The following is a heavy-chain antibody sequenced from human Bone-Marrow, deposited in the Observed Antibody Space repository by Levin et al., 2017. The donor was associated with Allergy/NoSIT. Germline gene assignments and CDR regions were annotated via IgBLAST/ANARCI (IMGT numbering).Heavy chain of an antibody. CDR3: AKEGSYHIDV. J-gene: IGHJ6*03. V-gene: IGHV3-7*01. Sequence: SCAASGYSFTNHYMTWVRQAPGKGLEWVAKIKYGGSGKNYVDYVKGRFTISRDNAENSLYLHMNSLRVEDTAVYYCAKEGSYHIDVWGKGTTVTVSS. CDR2: IKYGGSGK. CDR1: GYSFTNHY.